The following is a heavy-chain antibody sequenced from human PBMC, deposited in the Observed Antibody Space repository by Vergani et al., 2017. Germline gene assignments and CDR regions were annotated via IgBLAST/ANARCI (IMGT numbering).Heavy chain of an antibody. J-gene: IGHJ6*02. CDR1: GFTFSSYS. CDR2: ISSSSSTI. Sequence: EVQLVESGGGLVQPGGSLRLSCAASGFTFSSYSMNWVRQAPGKGLEWVSYISSSSSTIYYADSVKGRFTISRDNAKNSLYLQMNSLRAEDTAVYYCAKGGSRLLWFGESDRYYYGMDVWGQGTTVTVSS. D-gene: IGHD3-10*01. CDR3: AKGGSRLLWFGESDRYYYGMDV. V-gene: IGHV3-48*01.